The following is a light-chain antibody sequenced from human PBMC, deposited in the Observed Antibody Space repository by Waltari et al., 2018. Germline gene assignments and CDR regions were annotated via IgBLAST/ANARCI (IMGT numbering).Light chain of an antibody. J-gene: IGLJ1*01. CDR2: GNS. V-gene: IGLV1-40*01. CDR1: SPTIGAGYD. CDR3: QSYDSSLSGFYV. Sequence: QSVLTQPPSVSGAPGQRVTISCTGSSPTIGAGYDVHWYPQLPGTAPQLPSYGNSTRPSGVPDRFSGSKSGTSASLAITGLQAEDEADYYCQSYDSSLSGFYVFGTGTKVTVL.